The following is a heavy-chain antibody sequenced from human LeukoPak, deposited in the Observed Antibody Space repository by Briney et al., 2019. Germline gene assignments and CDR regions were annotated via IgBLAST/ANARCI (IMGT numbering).Heavy chain of an antibody. D-gene: IGHD3-10*01. CDR2: ISNRISTI. CDR3: ARDLDYYGSGNDY. CDR1: GFTFSGYS. J-gene: IGHJ4*02. V-gene: IGHV3-48*02. Sequence: GGSLRLSCAASGFTFSGYSMNWVRQAPGKGLEWVSYISNRISTIYYADSVKGRFTISRDNAKNSLYLQMNSLRDEDTAVYYCARDLDYYGSGNDYWGQGTLVTVSS.